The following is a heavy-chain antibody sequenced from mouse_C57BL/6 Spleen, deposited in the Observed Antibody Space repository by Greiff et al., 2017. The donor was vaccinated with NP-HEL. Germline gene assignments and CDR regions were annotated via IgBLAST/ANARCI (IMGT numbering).Heavy chain of an antibody. CDR1: GYAFSSSW. D-gene: IGHD5-5*01. CDR3: ARGGLPFLDY. CDR2: IYPGDGDT. J-gene: IGHJ2*01. Sequence: QVQLQQSGPELVKPGASVKISCKASGYAFSSSWMNWVKQRPGQGLEWIGRIYPGDGDTNYNGKFKGKATLTADKSSSTAYMQLSSLTSEDSAVYFCARGGLPFLDYWGQGTTLTVSS. V-gene: IGHV1-82*01.